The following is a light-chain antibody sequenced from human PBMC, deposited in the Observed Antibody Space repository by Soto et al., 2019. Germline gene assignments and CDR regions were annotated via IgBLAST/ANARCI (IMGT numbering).Light chain of an antibody. V-gene: IGKV4-1*01. CDR2: WAS. Sequence: DIVMTQSPHSLAVSLGERATLNCKSSQNVLYTSNNKNYLAWYQQRPGQPPELLIYWASTRVSGVPDRFSGSGSGTDFTLTISGLQAEAGAVYDGQQYFSSPPSFGQGTKVEIK. CDR3: QQYFSSPPS. J-gene: IGKJ1*01. CDR1: QNVLYTSNNKNY.